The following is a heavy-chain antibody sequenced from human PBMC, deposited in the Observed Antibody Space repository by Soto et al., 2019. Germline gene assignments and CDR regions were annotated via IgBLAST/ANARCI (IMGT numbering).Heavy chain of an antibody. CDR3: ARPRRWGSSLTYYFDY. Sequence: GGSLRLSCAASGFTFSSYGMHWVRQAPGKGLEWVAVIWYDGSNKYYADSVKGRFTISRDNSKNTLYLQMNSLRAADTAVYYCARPRRWGSSLTYYFDYWGQGTLVTVSS. J-gene: IGHJ4*02. D-gene: IGHD6-6*01. CDR2: IWYDGSNK. CDR1: GFTFSSYG. V-gene: IGHV3-33*01.